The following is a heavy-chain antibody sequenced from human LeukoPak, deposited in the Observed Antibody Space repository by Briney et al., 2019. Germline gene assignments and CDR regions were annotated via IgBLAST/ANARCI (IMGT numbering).Heavy chain of an antibody. Sequence: PGGPLRLSCAASGFTFSSYGMHWVRQAPGKGLEWVAFIRYDGSNKYYADSVKGRFTISRDNSKNTLYLQMNSLRAEDTAVYYCAKDYYDSSGHTDYYFDYWGQGTLVTVSS. V-gene: IGHV3-30*02. J-gene: IGHJ4*02. CDR1: GFTFSSYG. CDR3: AKDYYDSSGHTDYYFDY. D-gene: IGHD3-22*01. CDR2: IRYDGSNK.